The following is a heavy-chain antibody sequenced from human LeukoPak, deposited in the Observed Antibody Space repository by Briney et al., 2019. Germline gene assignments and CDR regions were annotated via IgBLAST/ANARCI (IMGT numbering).Heavy chain of an antibody. CDR2: IHRGDTT. CDR1: GITVSNIY. CDR3: AKVASSPPYSAGCGGWFGP. V-gene: IGHV3-66*02. D-gene: IGHD2-21*01. Sequence: GGSLRLSCAASGITVSNIYVAWVRQAPGKGLEWVSVIHRGDTTYYADSVKGRFTISRDTSKNSVYLQMHSLSAEDSAIYFCAKVASSPPYSAGCGGWFGPWGQGTLVTVSS. J-gene: IGHJ5*02.